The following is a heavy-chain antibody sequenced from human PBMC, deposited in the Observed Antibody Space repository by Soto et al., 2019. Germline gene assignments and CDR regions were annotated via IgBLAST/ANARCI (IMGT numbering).Heavy chain of an antibody. CDR2: ISYSGNT. V-gene: IGHV4-59*01. CDR3: AGLRGYAGSPIDY. CDR1: GGSIISGY. J-gene: IGHJ4*02. Sequence: DTLSLTCTVSGGSIISGYWSWIRQPPGKGLEWIGYISYSGNTNYNPSLKSRVTMSVDTPKNQFSLRLSSVTTADTAVYYCAGLRGYAGSPIDYWGQGTLVTVSS. D-gene: IGHD2-15*01.